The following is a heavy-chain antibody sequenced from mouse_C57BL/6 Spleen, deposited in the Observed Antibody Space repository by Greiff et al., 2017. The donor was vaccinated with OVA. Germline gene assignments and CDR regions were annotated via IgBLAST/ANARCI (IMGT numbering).Heavy chain of an antibody. CDR3: ARNSVTWEWFAY. V-gene: IGHV2-2*01. D-gene: IGHD2-2*01. Sequence: VQLVESGPGLVQPSQSLSITCTVSGFSLTSYGVHWVRQSPGKGLEWLGVIWSGGSTDYNAAFISRLSISKDNSKSQFFFKMNSLQADDTAIYYCARNSVTWEWFAYCGQGTLVTVSA. J-gene: IGHJ3*01. CDR2: IWSGGST. CDR1: GFSLTSYG.